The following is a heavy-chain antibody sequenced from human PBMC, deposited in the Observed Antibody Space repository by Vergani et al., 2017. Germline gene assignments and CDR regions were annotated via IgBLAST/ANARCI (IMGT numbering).Heavy chain of an antibody. V-gene: IGHV1-46*03. CDR1: GYIFTSDD. CDR2: INPSGGST. CDR3: ARPHGDILPPDPRRLDY. Sequence: QVQLVQSGAEVMQPGASVKVSCKTSGYIFTSDDIDWVRQAPGKGLEWMGIINPSGGSTTYAQQFRGRLTMTRDTSTSTVYMDLSNLRSEDTAVYYCARPHGDILPPDPRRLDYWGQGTLVTVSS. J-gene: IGHJ4*02.